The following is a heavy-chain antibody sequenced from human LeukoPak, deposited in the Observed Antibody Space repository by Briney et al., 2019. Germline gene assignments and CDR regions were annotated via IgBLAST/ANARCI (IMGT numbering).Heavy chain of an antibody. D-gene: IGHD3-22*01. CDR3: AKGAYDSSGYSDY. CDR2: IIPIFGTA. V-gene: IGHV1-69*01. CDR1: GGTFSSYA. Sequence: SVKVSCKASGGTFSSYAISWVRQAPGQGLEWMGGIIPIFGTANYAQKFQGRVTITADESTSTAYMELSSLRSEDTAVYYCAKGAYDSSGYSDYWGQGTLVTVSS. J-gene: IGHJ4*02.